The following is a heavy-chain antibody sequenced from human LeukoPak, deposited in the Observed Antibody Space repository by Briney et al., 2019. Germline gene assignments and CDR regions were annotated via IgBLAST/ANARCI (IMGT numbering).Heavy chain of an antibody. CDR1: GASISSHY. CDR3: ASAGYSSSSFDY. V-gene: IGHV4-59*11. CDR2: VYYSGST. D-gene: IGHD6-6*01. Sequence: SETLSLTCTVSGASISSHYWSWIRQPPGKGLEWIGYVYYSGSTNYNPSLKSRVTISVDTSKNQFSLKLNSVTAADTAVYYCASAGYSSSSFDYWGQGTLVTVSS. J-gene: IGHJ4*02.